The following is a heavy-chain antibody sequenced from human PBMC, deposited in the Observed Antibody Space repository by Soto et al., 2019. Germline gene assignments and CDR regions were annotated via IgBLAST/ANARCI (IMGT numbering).Heavy chain of an antibody. V-gene: IGHV4-59*01. J-gene: IGHJ6*03. CDR1: GGSISSYY. CDR2: IYYSGST. CDR3: ARGPREGKTSKYSSSWPREGFYYYYYMDV. Sequence: SETLSLTCTVSGGSISSYYWSWIRQPPGKGLEWIGYIYYSGSTNYNPSLKSRVTISVDTSKNQFSLKLSSVTAADTAVYYCARGPREGKTSKYSSSWPREGFYYYYYMDVWGKGTTVTVSS. D-gene: IGHD6-13*01.